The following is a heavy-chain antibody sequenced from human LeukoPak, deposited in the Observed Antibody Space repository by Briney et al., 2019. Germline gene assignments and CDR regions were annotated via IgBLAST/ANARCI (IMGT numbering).Heavy chain of an antibody. V-gene: IGHV3-23*01. D-gene: IGHD3-22*01. Sequence: GGSLRLSCAASGFTFSSYAMSWVRQAPGKGLEWVSTISGGGGGTYYADSVKGRFTISRDNSKNTLYLQMNSLRAEDTAVYYCAKVAYDSSGYPLGYFQHWGQGTLVTVSS. CDR3: AKVAYDSSGYPLGYFQH. J-gene: IGHJ1*01. CDR2: ISGGGGGT. CDR1: GFTFSSYA.